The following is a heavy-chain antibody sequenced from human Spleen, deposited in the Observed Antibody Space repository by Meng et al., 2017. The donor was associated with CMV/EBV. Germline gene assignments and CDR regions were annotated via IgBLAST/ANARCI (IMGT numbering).Heavy chain of an antibody. Sequence: SVKVSCRASGGTFSSNALSWVRQAAGQGLEWMGGIMPIYGTPKYAQKFQGRVTITTEESTTIAYMEVSSLSSEDTALYFCATGSPQAGGEQPTRGLDSWGQGTLVTVSS. D-gene: IGHD3-10*01. CDR2: IMPIYGTP. CDR3: ATGSPQAGGEQPTRGLDS. V-gene: IGHV1-69*05. CDR1: GGTFSSNA. J-gene: IGHJ4*02.